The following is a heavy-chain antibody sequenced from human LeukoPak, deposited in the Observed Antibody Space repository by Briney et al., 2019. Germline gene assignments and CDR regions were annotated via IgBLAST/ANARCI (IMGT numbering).Heavy chain of an antibody. CDR2: INHSGSA. CDR1: GGSFSGYY. V-gene: IGHV4-34*01. CDR3: ARLSSDAFDI. D-gene: IGHD1-26*01. J-gene: IGHJ3*02. Sequence: SETLSLTCAVYGGSFSGYYWSWIRQPPGKGLEWIGEINHSGSANYNPSLKSRVTISLDTSRNQFSLKLSSVTAADTAVYYCARLSSDAFDIWGQGTMVTVSS.